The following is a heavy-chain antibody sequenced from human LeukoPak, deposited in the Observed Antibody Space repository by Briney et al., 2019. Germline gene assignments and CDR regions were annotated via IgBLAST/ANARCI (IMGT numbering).Heavy chain of an antibody. CDR2: IYYSGST. V-gene: IGHV4-59*01. CDR1: GGSISSYY. Sequence: PSETLSLTCTVSGGSISSYYWSWIRQPPGKGLEWIGYIYYSGSTNCNPSLKSRVTISVDTSKNQFSLKLSSVTAADTAVYYCARVGYDYVWGSYFDYFDYWGQGTLVTVSS. CDR3: ARVGYDYVWGSYFDYFDY. D-gene: IGHD3-16*01. J-gene: IGHJ4*02.